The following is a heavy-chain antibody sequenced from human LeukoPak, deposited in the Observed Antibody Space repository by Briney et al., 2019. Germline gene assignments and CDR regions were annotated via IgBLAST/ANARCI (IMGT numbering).Heavy chain of an antibody. D-gene: IGHD6-25*01. Sequence: KPSETLSLTCTVSGDSISDHYWSWIRQPPGKGLDWIGYIYHTGSTNYNPSLKSRVTMSLDTSKNQFSLKLSSVTAADTAIYYCAKDRRHRDGFDFWGQGTMVTVSS. J-gene: IGHJ3*01. CDR1: GDSISDHY. V-gene: IGHV4-59*11. CDR3: AKDRRHRDGFDF. CDR2: IYHTGST.